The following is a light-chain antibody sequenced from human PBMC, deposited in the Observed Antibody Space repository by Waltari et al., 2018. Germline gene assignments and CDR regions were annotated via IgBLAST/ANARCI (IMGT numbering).Light chain of an antibody. J-gene: IGKJ2*01. V-gene: IGKV3-20*01. CDR1: QSVRSSY. CDR2: AAS. Sequence: EIVLTQSPGTLSLSPGEGATLSCTASQSVRSSYLTWYQHKPGQAPRLLIYAASWRATGIPERFSGSGSGTNFTLTISRLEPEDFAVYYCQQYGGSPPMYTFGQGTKLE. CDR3: QQYGGSPPMYT.